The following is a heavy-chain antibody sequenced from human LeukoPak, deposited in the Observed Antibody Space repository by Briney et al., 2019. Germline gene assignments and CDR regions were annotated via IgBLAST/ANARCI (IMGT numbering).Heavy chain of an antibody. V-gene: IGHV3-23*01. CDR3: AKDKVPHLSGVYYFDY. CDR1: GFTFSSYA. J-gene: IGHJ4*02. CDR2: ISTSGGST. Sequence: PGGSLRLSCAASGFTFSSYAMSWVRQAPGKGLEWDSGISTSGGSTYYADSVKGRFTISRDNSKNTLYLQMNSLRAEDTAVYYCAKDKVPHLSGVYYFDYWGQGTLVTVSS. D-gene: IGHD2-8*01.